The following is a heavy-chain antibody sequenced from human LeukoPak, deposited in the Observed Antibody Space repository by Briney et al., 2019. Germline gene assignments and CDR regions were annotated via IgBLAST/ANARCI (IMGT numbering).Heavy chain of an antibody. Sequence: GSLRFSCAASGFTFSSYEMNWVRQAPGKGLEWVSYISSSGSTIYYADSVKGRFTISRDNAKNSLYLQMNSLRAEDTAVYYCARDSRPNSSSSRKDFDYWGQGTLVTVSS. CDR1: GFTFSSYE. J-gene: IGHJ4*02. V-gene: IGHV3-48*03. D-gene: IGHD6-6*01. CDR3: ARDSRPNSSSSRKDFDY. CDR2: ISSSGSTI.